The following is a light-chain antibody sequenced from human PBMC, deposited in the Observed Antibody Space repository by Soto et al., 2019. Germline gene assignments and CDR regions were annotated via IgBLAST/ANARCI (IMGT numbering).Light chain of an antibody. CDR1: QSISSW. Sequence: DIEMTQSPSTLSASVGDRVSITCRASQSISSWLAWYQQKPGKAPKLLIYDAPSLESGVPSRFSGSGSGTQFTLSISSLQPDDFATYYCQQCDSYPYTFGQGTNLEIK. CDR3: QQCDSYPYT. V-gene: IGKV1-5*01. J-gene: IGKJ2*01. CDR2: DAP.